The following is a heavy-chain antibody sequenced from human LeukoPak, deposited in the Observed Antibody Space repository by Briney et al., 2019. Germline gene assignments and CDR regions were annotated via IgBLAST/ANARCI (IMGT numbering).Heavy chain of an antibody. CDR3: ARGIVVVVAATQDY. D-gene: IGHD2-15*01. CDR1: GYTFIGYY. J-gene: IGHJ4*02. CDR2: INPNSGGT. V-gene: IGHV1-2*02. Sequence: ASVKVSCKTSGYTFIGYYMHWVRQAPGQGLEWMGWINPNSGGTHYAQKFRGRVTMTRDTSISTGYMELSRLRSDDTAVYYCARGIVVVVAATQDYWGQGTLVTVSS.